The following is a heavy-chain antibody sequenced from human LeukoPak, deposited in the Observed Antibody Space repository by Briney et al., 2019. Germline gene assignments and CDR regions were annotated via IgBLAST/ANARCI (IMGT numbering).Heavy chain of an antibody. J-gene: IGHJ5*02. CDR2: ISHSGSA. CDR3: ARRGFYYGSESRVLKGRYNWFDP. V-gene: IGHV4-34*01. Sequence: SETLSLTCVVYGGSFSGYYWSCIRQPPGKGLEWIGEISHSGSANYNPSLKSRVSISVDTSKNQFSLKLSSVPAADRAVYYCARRGFYYGSESRVLKGRYNWFDPWGQGTLVTVSS. D-gene: IGHD3-10*01. CDR1: GGSFSGYY.